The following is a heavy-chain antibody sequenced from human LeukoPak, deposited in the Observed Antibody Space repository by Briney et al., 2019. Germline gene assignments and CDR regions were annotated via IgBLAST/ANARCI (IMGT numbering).Heavy chain of an antibody. J-gene: IGHJ4*02. CDR3: ATDRGWRTSGYYLYYFEY. D-gene: IGHD3-3*01. V-gene: IGHV3-7*01. Sequence: PSETLSLTCAVYGGSLSDYYWSWVRQAPGKGLEWVASIKHDGSEKYYVDSVRGRFTISRDNTMNSLYLQMSSLRAEDTAVYYCATDRGWRTSGYYLYYFEYWGQGTLVTYSS. CDR1: GGSLSDYY. CDR2: IKHDGSEK.